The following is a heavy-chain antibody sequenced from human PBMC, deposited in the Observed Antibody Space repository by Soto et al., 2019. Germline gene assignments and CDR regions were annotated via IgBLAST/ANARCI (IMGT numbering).Heavy chain of an antibody. D-gene: IGHD6-19*01. Sequence: QLLESGGGLVQHGGSLRLSCAASGFIVSNYAMTWVRQAPGKGLESVSAIGGTGGDTYYSNSVKGRFTISRDNSKNTLYLQMNSLSADDTAVYYCAKDAVAYNGESDWFDSWGQGTLVTVSS. V-gene: IGHV3-23*01. CDR2: IGGTGGDT. J-gene: IGHJ5*01. CDR1: GFIVSNYA. CDR3: AKDAVAYNGESDWFDS.